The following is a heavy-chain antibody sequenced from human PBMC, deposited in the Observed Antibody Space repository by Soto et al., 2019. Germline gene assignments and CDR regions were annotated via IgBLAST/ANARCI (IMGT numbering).Heavy chain of an antibody. J-gene: IGHJ5*02. D-gene: IGHD4-17*01. CDR2: INQDGSEK. CDR1: GCPFSRYW. V-gene: IGHV3-7*01. Sequence: PGGSLRLSCAASGCPFSRYWMSWVRQAPGKGLEWVANINQDGSEKYYVDSVKGRFTISRDNAKNLLFLQMNSLRVEDTAVYYCASTHTNLDYGDDNWFDPWGQGSLVTGSS. CDR3: ASTHTNLDYGDDNWFDP.